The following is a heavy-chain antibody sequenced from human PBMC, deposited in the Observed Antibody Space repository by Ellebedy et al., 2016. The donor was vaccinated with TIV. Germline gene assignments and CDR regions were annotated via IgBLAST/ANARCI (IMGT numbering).Heavy chain of an antibody. V-gene: IGHV4-38-2*01. CDR1: GYSISSGSY. CDR3: ATFRNLDGFDI. CDR2: IYHSGST. D-gene: IGHD2/OR15-2a*01. J-gene: IGHJ3*02. Sequence: SETLSLTCAVSGYSISSGSYWGWIRQPPGKGLEWIGSIYHSGSTYYNPSLKRRVSISMDTSRNQFPLKLTSVTAADTAVYYCATFRNLDGFDIWGQGTMVTVSS.